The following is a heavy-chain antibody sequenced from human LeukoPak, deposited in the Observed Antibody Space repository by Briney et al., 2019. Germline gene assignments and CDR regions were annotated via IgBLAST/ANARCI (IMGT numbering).Heavy chain of an antibody. Sequence: ASVKVSCKASGGTFSSYAISWVRQAPGQWLEWMGGIIPIFGTANYAQKFQGRVTITADESTSTAYMELSSLRSEDTAVYYCARGGRVWGHTENWFDPWGQGTLVTVSS. CDR3: ARGGRVWGHTENWFDP. CDR1: GGTFSSYA. V-gene: IGHV1-69*13. D-gene: IGHD3-16*01. CDR2: IIPIFGTA. J-gene: IGHJ5*02.